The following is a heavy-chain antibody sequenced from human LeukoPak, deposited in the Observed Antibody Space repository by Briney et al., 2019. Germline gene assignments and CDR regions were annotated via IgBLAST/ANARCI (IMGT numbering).Heavy chain of an antibody. CDR2: FDPEDGET. J-gene: IGHJ6*02. Sequence: ASVKVSCKASGYTYDINWVRQATGQGLEWMGGFDPEDGETIYAQKFQGRVTMTEDTSTDTAYMELSSLRSEDTAVYYCATDRYYDSSGPLRMDVWGQGTTVTVSS. CDR1: GYTYD. CDR3: ATDRYYDSSGPLRMDV. D-gene: IGHD3-22*01. V-gene: IGHV1-24*01.